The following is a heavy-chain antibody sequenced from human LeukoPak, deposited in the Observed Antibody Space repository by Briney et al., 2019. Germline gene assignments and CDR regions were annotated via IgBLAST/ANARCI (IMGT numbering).Heavy chain of an antibody. CDR2: GSYSGST. J-gene: IGHJ4*02. CDR1: GCSISSSSYY. Sequence: SETLSLTCTVSGCSISSSSYYWGWTPPPPGKGLDWVGSGSYSGSTFYNPSLKGRVTISVDTSKNQFSLKLSSVTAADTAVYYCARRQGGWKLAPEEVWGQGTLVTVSS. CDR3: ARRQGGWKLAPEEV. V-gene: IGHV4-39*07. D-gene: IGHD6-19*01.